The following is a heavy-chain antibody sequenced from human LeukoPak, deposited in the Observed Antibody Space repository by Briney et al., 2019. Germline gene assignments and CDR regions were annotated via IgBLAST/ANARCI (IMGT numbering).Heavy chain of an antibody. D-gene: IGHD3-16*01. V-gene: IGHV3-23*01. CDR2: VGTGGVNT. J-gene: IGHJ5*02. Sequence: PGASLRLSCAASGFTFSNYGMSWVRQAPGKGLEWVSGVGTGGVNTYHAESVKGRFTISRDNSKNTLFLQMNSLRAEETAVYYCAQERGGAWGQGTPVTVSS. CDR1: GFTFSNYG. CDR3: AQERGGA.